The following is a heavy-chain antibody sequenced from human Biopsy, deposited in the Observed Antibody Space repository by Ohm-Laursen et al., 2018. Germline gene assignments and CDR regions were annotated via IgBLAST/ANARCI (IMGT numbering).Heavy chain of an antibody. Sequence: SLRLSCAASDFIFSRLWMYWVRQAPGKGLVWVSRINSAGSSTNYADAVKGRFTISRDNAKNTVFLQMNSLRAEDTAVYYCTRAEAGSGSLLYFDYWGQGTLVTVSS. CDR1: DFIFSRLW. CDR3: TRAEAGSGSLLYFDY. J-gene: IGHJ4*02. D-gene: IGHD3-10*01. V-gene: IGHV3-74*01. CDR2: INSAGSST.